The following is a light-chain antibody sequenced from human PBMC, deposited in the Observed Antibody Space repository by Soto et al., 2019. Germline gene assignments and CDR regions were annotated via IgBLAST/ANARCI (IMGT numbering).Light chain of an antibody. Sequence: EIGMTQSPATLSVSPGERATLSCRASESVSSNLAWYQQKPGQAPRLLIYGASSRAAGIPPRISGGGSGTEFTLTISSLQAEDFAGYYGQQYDNWPRTFGQGTKVGIK. CDR1: ESVSSN. V-gene: IGKV3-15*01. CDR3: QQYDNWPRT. J-gene: IGKJ1*01. CDR2: GAS.